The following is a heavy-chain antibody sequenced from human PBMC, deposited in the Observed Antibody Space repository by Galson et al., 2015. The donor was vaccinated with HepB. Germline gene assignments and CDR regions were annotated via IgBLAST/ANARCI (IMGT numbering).Heavy chain of an antibody. CDR2: VSPYNGDT. J-gene: IGHJ3*02. D-gene: IGHD4-23*01. CDR1: GYTFTTYG. Sequence: SVKVSCKASGYTFTTYGISWVRQAPGQGVEWMGWVSPYNGDTKYAQKVQGRVTMTTDTSTSTAYMELRSLRSDDTAVYYCARAYLNGGNSGNGFDIWGQGTMVTVSS. V-gene: IGHV1-18*01. CDR3: ARAYLNGGNSGNGFDI.